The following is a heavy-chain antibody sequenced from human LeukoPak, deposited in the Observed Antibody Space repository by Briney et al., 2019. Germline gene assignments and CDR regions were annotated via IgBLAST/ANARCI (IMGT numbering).Heavy chain of an antibody. CDR2: IIPIFGTA. Sequence: ASVKVSCKASGGTFSSYAISWVRQAPGQGLEWMGGIIPIFGTANYAQKFQGRDTITTDESTSTAYMELSSLRSEDTAVYYCARGRHSSGWVNYYYYYMDVWGKGTTVTVSS. D-gene: IGHD6-19*01. CDR3: ARGRHSSGWVNYYYYYMDV. J-gene: IGHJ6*03. V-gene: IGHV1-69*05. CDR1: GGTFSSYA.